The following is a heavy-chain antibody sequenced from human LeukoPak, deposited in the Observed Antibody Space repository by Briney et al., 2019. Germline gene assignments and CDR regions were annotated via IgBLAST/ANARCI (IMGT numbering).Heavy chain of an antibody. J-gene: IGHJ4*02. CDR1: GGSISSYY. V-gene: IGHV4-59*01. D-gene: IGHD4-23*01. CDR2: IYYSGST. CDR3: ARGNSGPLDY. Sequence: SETLSLTCTVSGGSISSYYWSWIRQPPRKRLEWIGYIYYSGSTNYNPSLKSRVTISVDTSKNQFSLKLSSVTAADTAVYYCARGNSGPLDYWGQGTLVTVSS.